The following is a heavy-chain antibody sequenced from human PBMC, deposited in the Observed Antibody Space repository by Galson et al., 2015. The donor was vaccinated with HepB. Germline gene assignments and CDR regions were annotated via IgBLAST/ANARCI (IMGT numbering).Heavy chain of an antibody. Sequence: SLRLSCAPSGFTFSSYWMSWVRQAPGKGLEWVANIKQDGSEKYYVDSVKGRFTISRDNAKNSLYLQMNSLRAEDTAVYYCARGCHSNWPYYNHYYYMDVWGRGTTVTVSS. J-gene: IGHJ6*03. D-gene: IGHD3-10*01. CDR3: ARGCHSNWPYYNHYYYMDV. V-gene: IGHV3-7*01. CDR1: GFTFSSYW. CDR2: IKQDGSEK.